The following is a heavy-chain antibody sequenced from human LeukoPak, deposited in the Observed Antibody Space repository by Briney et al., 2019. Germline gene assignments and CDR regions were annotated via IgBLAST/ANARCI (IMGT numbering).Heavy chain of an antibody. CDR1: GGSISSYY. CDR3: TRGNFFGYYFDS. J-gene: IGHJ4*02. CDR2: IYNSGST. V-gene: IGHV4-59*01. D-gene: IGHD3-10*01. Sequence: PSETLSLTCTVSGGSISSYYWSWIRQPPGKGLEWIGYIYNSGSTNYNPSLKSRVTISVDTSKNQFSLKLSSVTAADTALYYCTRGNFFGYYFDSWGQGSLATVSS.